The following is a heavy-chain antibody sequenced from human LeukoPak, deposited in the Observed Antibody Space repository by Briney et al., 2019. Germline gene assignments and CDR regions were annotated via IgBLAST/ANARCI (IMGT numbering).Heavy chain of an antibody. CDR2: ISYDGSNK. D-gene: IGHD3-9*01. CDR3: AKDLEYYDILTGLIVKNYFDY. V-gene: IGHV3-30*18. J-gene: IGHJ4*02. CDR1: GFTFSSYG. Sequence: GGSLRLSCAASGFTFSSYGMHWVRQAPGKGLEWVAVISYDGSNKYYADSVKGRFTISRDNSKNTLYLQMNSLRAEDTAVYYCAKDLEYYDILTGLIVKNYFDYWGQGTLGTVSS.